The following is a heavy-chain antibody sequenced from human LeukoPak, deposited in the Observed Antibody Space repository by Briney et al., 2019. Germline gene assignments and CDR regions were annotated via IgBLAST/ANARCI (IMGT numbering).Heavy chain of an antibody. CDR3: ARDLGYCSGGSCPHDAFDI. Sequence: SQTLSLTCAISGDSVSSNSAAWNWIRQSPSRGLEWLGRTYYRSKWYNDYAVSVKSRITINPDTSKNQFSLQLNSVTPEDTAVYYCARDLGYCSGGSCPHDAFDIWGQGTMVTVSS. D-gene: IGHD2-15*01. CDR1: GDSVSSNSAA. J-gene: IGHJ3*02. V-gene: IGHV6-1*01. CDR2: TYYRSKWYN.